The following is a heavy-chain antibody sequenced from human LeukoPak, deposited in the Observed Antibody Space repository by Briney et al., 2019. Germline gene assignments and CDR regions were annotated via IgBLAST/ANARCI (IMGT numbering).Heavy chain of an antibody. D-gene: IGHD6-13*01. CDR3: ARDQGAAGDY. V-gene: IGHV3-7*01. CDR1: GFTFSNYW. Sequence: GGSLRLSCAASGFTFSNYWMTWVRQAPGKGLEWVANINDDGSEKFYVDSVKGRFTISRDNTKKSVYLQMNSLIAEDTGLYYCARDQGAAGDYWGQGTLVTVSS. CDR2: INDDGSEK. J-gene: IGHJ4*02.